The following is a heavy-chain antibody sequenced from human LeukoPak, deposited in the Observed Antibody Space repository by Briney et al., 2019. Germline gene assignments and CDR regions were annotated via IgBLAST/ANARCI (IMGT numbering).Heavy chain of an antibody. CDR3: ARSDSSGWYEDFDY. D-gene: IGHD6-19*01. Sequence: GGSLRLSCAASGFTFSSYAMSWVRQAPGKGLEWVSAISGSGGSTYCADSVKGRFTISRDNSKNTLYLQMNSLRAEDTAVYYCARSDSSGWYEDFDYWGQGTLVTVPS. CDR2: ISGSGGST. J-gene: IGHJ4*02. CDR1: GFTFSSYA. V-gene: IGHV3-23*01.